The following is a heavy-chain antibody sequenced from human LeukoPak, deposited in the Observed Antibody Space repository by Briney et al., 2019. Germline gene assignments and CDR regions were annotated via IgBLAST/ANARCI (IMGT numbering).Heavy chain of an antibody. CDR3: AKGRDGFNSDAFDI. Sequence: PGGSLRLSCAASGFTFSSYAKSWVRQAQGKGLEWVSTISGSGGSTYHADSVMGRFTITRDNSQNTLYLQMISLRAEDTAVYYCAKGRDGFNSDAFDIWGQGTMVTVSS. CDR2: ISGSGGST. CDR1: GFTFSSYA. D-gene: IGHD5-24*01. V-gene: IGHV3-23*01. J-gene: IGHJ3*02.